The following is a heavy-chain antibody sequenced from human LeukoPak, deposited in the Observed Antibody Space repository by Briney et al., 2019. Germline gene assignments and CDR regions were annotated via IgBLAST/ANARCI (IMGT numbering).Heavy chain of an antibody. J-gene: IGHJ4*02. CDR1: GFTFSSYS. V-gene: IGHV3-48*04. Sequence: GGSLRLSCAASGFTFSSYSMNWVRQAPGKGLEWVSYISSSSSTIYYADSVKGRFTISRDNAKNSLYLQMNSLRAEDTAVYYCARDPSKGLPTPFDYWGQGTLVTVSS. CDR2: ISSSSSTI. CDR3: ARDPSKGLPTPFDY.